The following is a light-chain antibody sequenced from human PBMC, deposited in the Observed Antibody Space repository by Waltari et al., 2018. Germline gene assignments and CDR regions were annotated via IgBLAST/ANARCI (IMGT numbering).Light chain of an antibody. Sequence: QSALTQTASVSGSPGQSITISCTGTSSDVGDYNYVSWYQHHPGKAPKLMIYDVSKRSSGVFNHFAGSKSGNTASLIISGLQAEDEADYYCSSYTSTSTLGVFGGGTRVTVL. J-gene: IGLJ3*02. CDR2: DVS. CDR3: SSYTSTSTLGV. V-gene: IGLV2-14*03. CDR1: SSDVGDYNY.